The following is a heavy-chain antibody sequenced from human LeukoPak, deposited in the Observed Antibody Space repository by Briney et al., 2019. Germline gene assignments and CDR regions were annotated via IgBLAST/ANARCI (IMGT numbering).Heavy chain of an antibody. CDR3: ARGAGSSWYWFDP. Sequence: ASVTVSCKASGYTFTSYDINWVRQAPGQGLEWMGWMNPNSGNTGYAQKFQGRVTITRNTSISTAYMELSSLRSEDTAVYYCARGAGSSWYWFDPWGQGTLVTVSS. V-gene: IGHV1-8*03. CDR2: MNPNSGNT. D-gene: IGHD6-13*01. J-gene: IGHJ5*02. CDR1: GYTFTSYD.